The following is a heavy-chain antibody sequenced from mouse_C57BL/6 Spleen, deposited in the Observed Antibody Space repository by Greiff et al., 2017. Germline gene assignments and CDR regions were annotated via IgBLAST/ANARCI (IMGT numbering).Heavy chain of an antibody. V-gene: IGHV1-15*01. CDR3: TRVGYYCYFDY. D-gene: IGHD1-1*01. J-gene: IGHJ2*01. Sequence: QVQLQQSGAELVRPGASVTLSCKASGYTFTDYEMHWVKQTPVHGLEWIGAIDPETGGTAYNQKFKGKAMLTADKSSSTAYMELRSLASEDSAVYYCTRVGYYCYFDYWGQGTTLTVSS. CDR1: GYTFTDYE. CDR2: IDPETGGT.